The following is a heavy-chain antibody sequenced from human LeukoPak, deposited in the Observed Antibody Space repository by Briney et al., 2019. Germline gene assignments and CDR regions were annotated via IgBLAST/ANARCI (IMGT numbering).Heavy chain of an antibody. CDR1: GASITTYY. CDR3: ARDILDVGATHYFDY. V-gene: IGHV4-59*01. Sequence: SETLSLTCTVSGASITTYYWSWIRQPPGKGLEYIGQIHSSGSANYNPSLKSRVAMSLNASKNQFSLTVSSVTAADTAIYYCARDILDVGATHYFDYWGQGSLLTVSS. D-gene: IGHD1-26*01. J-gene: IGHJ4*02. CDR2: IHSSGSA.